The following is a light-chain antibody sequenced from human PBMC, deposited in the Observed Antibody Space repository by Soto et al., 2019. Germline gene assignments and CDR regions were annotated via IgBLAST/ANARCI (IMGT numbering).Light chain of an antibody. J-gene: IGLJ3*02. Sequence: QSVLTQPPSASGSPGQSVTISCTGTGSDIGAYNYVSWYQQYPGKAPKVMIYDVIKRPSGVPDRFSGSKSGNTASLTITGLQPEDEADYYCCSYAGSSDAVFGGGTKVTVL. CDR3: CSYAGSSDAV. CDR1: GSDIGAYNY. CDR2: DVI. V-gene: IGLV2-8*01.